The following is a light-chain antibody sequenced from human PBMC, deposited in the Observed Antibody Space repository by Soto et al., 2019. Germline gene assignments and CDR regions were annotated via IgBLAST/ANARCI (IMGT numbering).Light chain of an antibody. J-gene: IGLJ3*02. Sequence: QSALTQPPSASESPGQSVTISCTGTSSDVGGYKYVSWYQQHPGKAPKLMIYEVSKRPSGVPDRFSGSKSGNTASLTVSGLQAEDEADYYCSSYAGRNNWVFGGGTKLTVL. CDR3: SSYAGRNNWV. V-gene: IGLV2-8*01. CDR1: SSDVGGYKY. CDR2: EVS.